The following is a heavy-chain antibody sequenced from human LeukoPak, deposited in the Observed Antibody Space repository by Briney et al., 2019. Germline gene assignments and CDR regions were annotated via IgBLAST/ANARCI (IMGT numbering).Heavy chain of an antibody. CDR1: GFTFSSYS. CDR2: ISSSSSTI. CDR3: ARDVDY. Sequence: GGSLRLSCAASGFTFSSYSMNWVRQAPGKGLEWVSYISSSSSTIYSADSVKGRFTISRDNAKNSLYLQMNSLRAEDTAAYYCARDVDYWGQGTLVTVSS. J-gene: IGHJ4*02. V-gene: IGHV3-48*01.